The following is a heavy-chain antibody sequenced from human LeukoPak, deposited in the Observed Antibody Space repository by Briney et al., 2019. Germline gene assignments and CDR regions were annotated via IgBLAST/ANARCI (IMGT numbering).Heavy chain of an antibody. J-gene: IGHJ6*03. CDR1: GGTFSSYA. CDR3: ARGARRFLEWLLGDYYYYMDV. Sequence: SVKVSCKASGGTFSSYAISWVRQAPGQGLEWMGGIIPIFGTANYAQKFQGRVTITTDESTSTAYMELSSLRSEDTAVYYCARGARRFLEWLLGDYYYYMDVWGKGTTVTVSS. V-gene: IGHV1-69*05. CDR2: IIPIFGTA. D-gene: IGHD3-3*01.